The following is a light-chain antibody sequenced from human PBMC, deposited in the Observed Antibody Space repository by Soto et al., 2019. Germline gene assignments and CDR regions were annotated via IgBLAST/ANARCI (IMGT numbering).Light chain of an antibody. CDR1: QSVSSY. CDR3: QQRSNWPPIT. J-gene: IGKJ5*01. CDR2: DAS. Sequence: EIVLTQSPATLSLSPGERATLSCRASQSVSSYFAWYQQKPGQAPRLLIYDASNRATGIPARFSGSVSGTDFTLTISSLEPEDFAVYYCQQRSNWPPITFGQGTRLESK. V-gene: IGKV3-11*01.